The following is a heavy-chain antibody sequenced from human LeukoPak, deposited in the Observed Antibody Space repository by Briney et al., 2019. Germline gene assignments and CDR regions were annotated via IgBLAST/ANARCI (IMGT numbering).Heavy chain of an antibody. CDR3: ARGASVVAGSDDAFDI. J-gene: IGHJ3*02. Sequence: GGSLRLSCAASGFTFSSYSMNWVRQAPGKGLEWVSYISISSSIIYYADSVKGRFTISRDNAKNSLYLQMNSLRAEDTAVYYCARGASVVAGSDDAFDIWGQGTMVTVSS. CDR2: ISISSSII. D-gene: IGHD6-19*01. V-gene: IGHV3-48*01. CDR1: GFTFSSYS.